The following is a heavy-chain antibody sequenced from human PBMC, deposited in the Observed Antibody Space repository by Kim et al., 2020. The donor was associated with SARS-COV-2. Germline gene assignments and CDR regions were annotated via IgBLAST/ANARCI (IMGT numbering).Heavy chain of an antibody. J-gene: IGHJ4*02. CDR3: ARGGGLAANDY. D-gene: IGHD3-16*01. V-gene: IGHV1-2*02. Sequence: TDYAQNVQGRVTMTGDTSISTVYMELSRLTSEDTAMYYCARGGGLAANDYWGQGTLLTVSS. CDR2: T.